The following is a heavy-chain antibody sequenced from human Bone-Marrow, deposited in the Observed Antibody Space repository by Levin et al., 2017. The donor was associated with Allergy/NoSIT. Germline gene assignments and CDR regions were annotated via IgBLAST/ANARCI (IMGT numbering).Heavy chain of an antibody. Sequence: SQTLSLTCGVSDGSISSSNWWSWVRQPPGEGLEWIGEVHQSGVTKYNPSLKSRVTISIDRSKHQFFLELNSVTAADTAVYYCAGLVDHPYQDAMDVWGQGTTVSVSS. J-gene: IGHJ6*02. CDR2: VHQSGVT. D-gene: IGHD6-19*01. CDR1: DGSISSSNW. CDR3: AGLVDHPYQDAMDV. V-gene: IGHV4-4*02.